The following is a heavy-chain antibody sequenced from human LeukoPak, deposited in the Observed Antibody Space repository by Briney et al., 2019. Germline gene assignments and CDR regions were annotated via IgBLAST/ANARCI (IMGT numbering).Heavy chain of an antibody. V-gene: IGHV4-34*01. D-gene: IGHD3-16*01. CDR2: INHRGST. CDR1: GGSFSGYY. Sequence: SETLSLTCAVYGGSFSGYYWSWIRQPPGKGLEWIGEINHRGSTNYNPSLKSRVTISVDTSKNQFSLKLSSVTAADTAVYYCARPIYDYYFDYWGQGTLVTVSS. CDR3: ARPIYDYYFDY. J-gene: IGHJ4*02.